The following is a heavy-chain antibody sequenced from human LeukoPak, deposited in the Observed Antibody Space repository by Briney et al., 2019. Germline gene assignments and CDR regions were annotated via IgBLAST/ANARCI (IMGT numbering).Heavy chain of an antibody. CDR1: GFTFSSYW. J-gene: IGHJ6*03. CDR3: ARTTSPRYSGYDSTSYYYYYMDV. Sequence: PGGSLRLSCAASGFTFSSYWMSWVRQAPGKGLEWVANIKQDGSEKYYVDSVKGRFTISRDNAKNSLYLQMNSLRAEDTAVYYCARTTSPRYSGYDSTSYYYYYMDVWGKGTTVTVSS. D-gene: IGHD5-12*01. V-gene: IGHV3-7*01. CDR2: IKQDGSEK.